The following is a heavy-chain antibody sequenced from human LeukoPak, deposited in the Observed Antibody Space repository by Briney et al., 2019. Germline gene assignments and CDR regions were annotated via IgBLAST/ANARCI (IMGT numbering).Heavy chain of an antibody. CDR2: VSYSGYT. CDR3: ARDLIQWGGFDY. CDR1: GDPISSSSYY. D-gene: IGHD3-16*01. Sequence: SETLSLTCTVSGDPISSSSYYWGWIRQPPGRRLEWIGSVSYSGYTYYNPSLKSRVTISVDTSKNQFSLQLSSVTAADTAVYYCARDLIQWGGFDYWGQGTLVTVSS. J-gene: IGHJ4*02. V-gene: IGHV4-39*02.